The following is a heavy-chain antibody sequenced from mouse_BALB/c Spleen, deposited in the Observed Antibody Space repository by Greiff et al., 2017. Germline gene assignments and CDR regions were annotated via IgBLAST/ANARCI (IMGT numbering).Heavy chain of an antibody. CDR3: TRSGDYNWYFDV. J-gene: IGHJ1*01. Sequence: VQLQQPGAELVKPGASVKLSCKASGYTFTSYYMYWVKQRPGQGLEWIGGINPSNGGTNFNEKFKSKATLTVDKSSSTAYMQLSSLTSEDSAVYYCTRSGDYNWYFDVWGAGTTVTVSS. CDR2: INPSNGGT. V-gene: IGHV1S81*02. D-gene: IGHD2-4*01. CDR1: GYTFTSYY.